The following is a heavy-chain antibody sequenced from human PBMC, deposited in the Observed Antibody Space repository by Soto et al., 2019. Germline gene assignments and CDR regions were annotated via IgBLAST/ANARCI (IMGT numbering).Heavy chain of an antibody. J-gene: IGHJ4*02. D-gene: IGHD3-22*01. CDR1: GFTFSNAW. CDR2: IKSKTDGGTT. CDR3: TTEHYYDSSGYYSNDY. V-gene: IGHV3-15*01. Sequence: EAQLVESGGGLVKPGGSLRLSCAASGFTFSNAWMSWVRQAPGKGLEWVGRIKSKTDGGTTDYAAPVKGRFTISRDDSKNTLYLQMNSLKTEDTAVYYCTTEHYYDSSGYYSNDYWGQGTLVTVSS.